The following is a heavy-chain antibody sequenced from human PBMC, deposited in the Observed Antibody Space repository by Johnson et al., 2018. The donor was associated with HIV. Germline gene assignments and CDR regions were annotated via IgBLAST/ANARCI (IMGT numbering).Heavy chain of an antibody. V-gene: IGHV3-23*04. J-gene: IGHJ3*02. CDR1: GITFRSYL. CDR3: ARDGGWLDAFDI. D-gene: IGHD6-19*01. Sequence: VQLVESGGGLAQPGGSLRLSCAASGITFRSYLLTWVRQAPGKGLEWVSHISASGASTYYADSVEGRFTISRDDSKNMLYLQMNSLRAEDTAVYYCARDGGWLDAFDIWGQGTMVTVSS. CDR2: ISASGAST.